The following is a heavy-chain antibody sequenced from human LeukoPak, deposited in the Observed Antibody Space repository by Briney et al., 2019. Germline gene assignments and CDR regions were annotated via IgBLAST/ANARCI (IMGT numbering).Heavy chain of an antibody. J-gene: IGHJ4*02. CDR2: IKQDGSEK. D-gene: IGHD6-19*01. V-gene: IGHV3-7*01. CDR3: ARDRRQWLVRTLDY. CDR1: GFTFSSYA. Sequence: PGGSLRLSCAASGFTFSSYAMSWVRQAPGKGLEWVANIKQDGSEKYYVDSVKGRFTISRDNAKNSLYLQMNSLRAEDTAVYYCARDRRQWLVRTLDYWGQGTLVTVSS.